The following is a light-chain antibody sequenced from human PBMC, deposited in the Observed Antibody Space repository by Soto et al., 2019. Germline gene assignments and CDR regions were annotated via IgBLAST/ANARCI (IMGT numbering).Light chain of an antibody. J-gene: IGKJ1*01. V-gene: IGKV1-27*01. CDR3: QKYNSAPRT. CDR2: AAS. Sequence: DIQMTQSPSSLSASVGDRVTITSRASQGINNYLAWYQQKPGKVPKLLIYAASTLQSGVPSRFSGSVSGTDFTLTISSLQPEDVATYYCQKYNSAPRTFGQGTKVDIK. CDR1: QGINNY.